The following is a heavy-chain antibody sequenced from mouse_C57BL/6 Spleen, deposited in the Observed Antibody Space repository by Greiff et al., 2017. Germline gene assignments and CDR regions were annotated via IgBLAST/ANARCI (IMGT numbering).Heavy chain of an antibody. CDR3: ARSDWALAMDY. V-gene: IGHV1-80*01. D-gene: IGHD4-1*01. Sequence: QVQLQQSGAELVKPGASVKISCKASGYAFSSYWMNWVKQRPGKGLEWIGQIYPGDGDTNYNGKFKGKATLTADKSSSTAYMQLSSLTSEDSAVYFWARSDWALAMDYWGQGTSVTVSS. CDR1: GYAFSSYW. J-gene: IGHJ4*01. CDR2: IYPGDGDT.